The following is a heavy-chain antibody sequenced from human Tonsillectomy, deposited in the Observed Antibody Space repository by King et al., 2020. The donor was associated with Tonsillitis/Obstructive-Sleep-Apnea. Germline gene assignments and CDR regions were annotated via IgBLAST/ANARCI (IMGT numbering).Heavy chain of an antibody. V-gene: IGHV4-34*01. Sequence: HVQLPQWGAGLLKPSETLSLTCAVYGGSFSGYYWSWIRQPPGKGLEWIGEINHSGSTNYNPSLKSRVTISVDTSKNQFSLKLSSVTAADTAVYYCARGSPRGWFDPWGQGTLVTVSS. CDR2: INHSGST. CDR1: GGSFSGYY. J-gene: IGHJ5*02. CDR3: ARGSPRGWFDP.